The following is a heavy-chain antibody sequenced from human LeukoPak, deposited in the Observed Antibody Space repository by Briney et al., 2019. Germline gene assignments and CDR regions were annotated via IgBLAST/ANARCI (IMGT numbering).Heavy chain of an antibody. D-gene: IGHD3-10*01. CDR2: TNHSGST. CDR1: GGSFSGYY. CDR3: ARYRAYYYGSGSYFWFDP. V-gene: IGHV4-34*01. J-gene: IGHJ5*02. Sequence: SETLSLTCAVYGGSFSGYYWSWIRQPPGKGLEWIGETNHSGSTNYNPSLKSRVTISVDTSKNQFSLKLSSVTAADTAVYYCARYRAYYYGSGSYFWFDPWGQGTLVTVSS.